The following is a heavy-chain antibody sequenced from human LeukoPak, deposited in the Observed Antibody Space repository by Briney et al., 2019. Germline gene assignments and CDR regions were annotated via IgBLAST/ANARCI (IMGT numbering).Heavy chain of an antibody. CDR3: ARDGYSGHGHFDC. CDR1: GGSISSGGYY. V-gene: IGHV4-30-2*01. J-gene: IGHJ4*02. D-gene: IGHD5-12*01. CDR2: IYHSGST. Sequence: PSETLSLTCTVSGGSISSGGYYWSWIRQPPGKGLEWIGYIYHSGSTYYNPSLKSRVTISVDRSKNQFSLKLSSVTAADTAVYYCARDGYSGHGHFDCWGQGTLVTVSS.